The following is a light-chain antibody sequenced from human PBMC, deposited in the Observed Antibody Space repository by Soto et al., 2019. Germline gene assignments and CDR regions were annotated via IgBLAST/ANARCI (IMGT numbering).Light chain of an antibody. Sequence: EIVLTQSPATLSFSPGERATLSCRASQSISKYLAWYQQRPGQAPRLLIYDASTRATGIPARFSGSWSGTDFTLTISSLEPEDFAVYYCQQRSNWQGTFGGGTKVEI. CDR1: QSISKY. J-gene: IGKJ4*01. CDR2: DAS. CDR3: QQRSNWQGT. V-gene: IGKV3-11*01.